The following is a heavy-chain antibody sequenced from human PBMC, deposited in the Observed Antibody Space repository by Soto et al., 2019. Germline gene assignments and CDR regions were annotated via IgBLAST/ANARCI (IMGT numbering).Heavy chain of an antibody. CDR3: ARGLGLDHVSRGWFDY. D-gene: IGHD6-19*01. CDR1: GGSISSYY. J-gene: IGHJ4*02. Sequence: SETLSLTCTVSGGSISSYYWSWIWQPAGKGLEWIGRIYTSGSTNYNPSLKSRVTMSVDTSKNQFSLKLSSVTAADTAVYYCARGLGLDHVSRGWFDYWGQGALVTVSS. V-gene: IGHV4-4*07. CDR2: IYTSGST.